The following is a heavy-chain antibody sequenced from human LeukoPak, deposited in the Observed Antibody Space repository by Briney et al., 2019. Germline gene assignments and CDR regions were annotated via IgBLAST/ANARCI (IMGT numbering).Heavy chain of an antibody. CDR1: GGSISSYY. Sequence: PSETLSLTRTVSGGSISSYYWSWIRQPPGKGLEWIGYIYTSGSTNYNPSLKSRVTISVDTSKNQFSLKLSSVTAADTAVYYCASSTTVHSLDYWGQGTLVTVSS. CDR2: IYTSGST. CDR3: ASSTTVHSLDY. V-gene: IGHV4-4*09. J-gene: IGHJ4*02. D-gene: IGHD4-17*01.